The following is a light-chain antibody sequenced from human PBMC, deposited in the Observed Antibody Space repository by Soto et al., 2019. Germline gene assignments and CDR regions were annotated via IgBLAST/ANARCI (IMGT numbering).Light chain of an antibody. CDR2: KAS. CDR3: QQYNSFPYT. J-gene: IGKJ2*01. Sequence: DIQLTQSPSTLSASVGDRVTITCRASQSIRSWLAWYQQKPGKAPKLLIYKASSLESGVPSRFRGSGSGTEFTLTISSLQPDDFVTYYCQQYNSFPYTFGQGTKLEIK. CDR1: QSIRSW. V-gene: IGKV1-5*03.